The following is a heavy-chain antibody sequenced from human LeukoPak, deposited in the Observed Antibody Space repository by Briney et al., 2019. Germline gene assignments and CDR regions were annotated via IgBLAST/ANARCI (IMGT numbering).Heavy chain of an antibody. CDR3: ARGDGYNFFDS. Sequence: QPGGSLRLSCAASGFTLSSNYMSWVRQAPGKGLEWVSVFYADGSTYYADSAKGRFTISRDNSKNTLYLQMNSLRAKDTAVYYCARGDGYNFFDSWGQGTLVTVSS. J-gene: IGHJ4*02. V-gene: IGHV3-66*01. CDR2: FYADGST. D-gene: IGHD5-24*01. CDR1: GFTLSSNY.